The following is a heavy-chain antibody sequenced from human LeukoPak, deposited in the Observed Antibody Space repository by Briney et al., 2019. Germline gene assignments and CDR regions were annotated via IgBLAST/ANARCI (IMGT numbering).Heavy chain of an antibody. J-gene: IGHJ4*02. CDR3: ARGGSRSYTSSTLDY. CDR2: ISYSGST. D-gene: IGHD6-6*01. CDR1: GGSINVYY. V-gene: IGHV4-59*01. Sequence: KPSETLSLXCSVSGGSINVYYWNWIRRSPGKGLEWIGSISYSGSTNYNPSLKSRVTISMDTSKNRFSLKVSSVIAADTAMYYCARGGSRSYTSSTLDYWGQGTLVTVSS.